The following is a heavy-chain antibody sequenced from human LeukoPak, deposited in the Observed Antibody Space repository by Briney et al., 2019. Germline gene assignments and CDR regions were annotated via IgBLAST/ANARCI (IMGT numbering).Heavy chain of an antibody. CDR3: AGEGYYDEHTQDY. D-gene: IGHD3-22*01. Sequence: ASVKVSCKASGYTFTSYDINWVRQATGQGLEWMGWMNPNSGNTGYAQKFQGRVTMTRNTSISTAYMELSSLRSEDTAVYYCAGEGYYDEHTQDYWGQGTLVTVSS. V-gene: IGHV1-8*01. CDR1: GYTFTSYD. CDR2: MNPNSGNT. J-gene: IGHJ4*02.